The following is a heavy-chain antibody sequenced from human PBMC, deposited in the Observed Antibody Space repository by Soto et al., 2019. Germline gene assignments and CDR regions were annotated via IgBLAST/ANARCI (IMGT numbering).Heavy chain of an antibody. J-gene: IGHJ4*02. D-gene: IGHD2-21*01. CDR1: GGSISSSNW. CDR3: VSGEAWRVRLAV. V-gene: IGHV4-4*02. Sequence: SATLSLTCSFSGGSISSSNWWSWVRQPPGKGLEWIGEIYHSGSTNYNPSLKSRITISVDKSKNQFSLKLSSVTAADTAVYYCVSGEAWRVRLAVRGQGALVTVSS. CDR2: IYHSGST.